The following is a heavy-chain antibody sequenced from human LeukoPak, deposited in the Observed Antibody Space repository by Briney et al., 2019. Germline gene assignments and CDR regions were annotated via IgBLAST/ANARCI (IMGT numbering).Heavy chain of an antibody. V-gene: IGHV3-30*18. CDR1: GFIFSSYG. CDR3: AKDLTGCGMDV. Sequence: GGSLRLSCAASGFIFSSYGMHWVRQAPGKGPEWVSVISYDGSNKNYADSVKGRFTISRDNSKNTLFLQMNSLRAEDTAVYYCAKDLTGCGMDVWGQGTTVTVSS. J-gene: IGHJ6*02. D-gene: IGHD4/OR15-4a*01. CDR2: ISYDGSNK.